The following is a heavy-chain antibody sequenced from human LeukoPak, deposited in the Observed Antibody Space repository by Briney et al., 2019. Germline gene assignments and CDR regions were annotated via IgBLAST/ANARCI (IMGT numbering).Heavy chain of an antibody. D-gene: IGHD3-10*01. J-gene: IGHJ4*02. CDR1: GFTLSSYA. Sequence: GGSLRLSCAASGFTLSSYAMSWVRQAPGKGLEWVGFIRSKAYGGTTEYAASVKGRFTISRDDSKSIAYPQMNSLKTEDTAVYYCTREVTGTMVRGVIFDYWGQGTLVTVSS. V-gene: IGHV3-49*04. CDR3: TREVTGTMVRGVIFDY. CDR2: IRSKAYGGTT.